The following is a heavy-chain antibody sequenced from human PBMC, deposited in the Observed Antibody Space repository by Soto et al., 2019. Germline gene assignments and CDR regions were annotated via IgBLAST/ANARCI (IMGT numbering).Heavy chain of an antibody. Sequence: QVQLVQSGAEVKKPGASVKVSCKASGYTFIHYYIHWVQQAPGQGLEWMAIINPNGGRTNYAQKFRGRVTVTSDTSTTTVSMELNSLGSDDTAMYFCARSLLQGDFWGQGNLVTVSS. J-gene: IGHJ4*02. CDR1: GYTFIHYY. CDR2: INPNGGRT. D-gene: IGHD3-16*01. CDR3: ARSLLQGDF. V-gene: IGHV1-46*01.